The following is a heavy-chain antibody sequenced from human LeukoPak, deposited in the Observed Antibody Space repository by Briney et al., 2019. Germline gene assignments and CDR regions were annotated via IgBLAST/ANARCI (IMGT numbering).Heavy chain of an antibody. D-gene: IGHD3-9*01. J-gene: IGHJ4*02. CDR1: GGSISSGGYY. Sequence: PQTLSLTCTVSGGSISSGGYYWSWIRQPPGKGLEWIGYIYYSGSTYYNPSLKSRVTISVDTSKNQFSLKLSSVTAADTAVYYCASEQGDILTGVIDYWGQGTLVTVSS. CDR3: ASEQGDILTGVIDY. V-gene: IGHV4-30-4*01. CDR2: IYYSGST.